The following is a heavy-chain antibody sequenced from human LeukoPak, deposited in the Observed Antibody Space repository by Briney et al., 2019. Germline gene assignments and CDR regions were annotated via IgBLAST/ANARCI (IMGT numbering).Heavy chain of an antibody. V-gene: IGHV3-23*01. CDR1: GFTFCNYA. CDR2: MSSSDDGR. J-gene: IGHJ4*02. CDR3: AKAPVTSCRGAFCYPFDY. D-gene: IGHD2-15*01. Sequence: GGSLRLSCAASGFTFCNYAMSWVRQAPGEGLEWVSAMSSSDDGRYYAASVRGRFTISRHTPKSTLSLQMNSLRAEDAAGYYCAKAPVTSCRGAFCYPFDYWGQGTLVTVSS.